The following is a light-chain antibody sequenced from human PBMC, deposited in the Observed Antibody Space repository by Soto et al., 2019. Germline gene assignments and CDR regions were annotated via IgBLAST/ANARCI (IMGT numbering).Light chain of an antibody. CDR2: SNN. CDR3: AAWDDSLNGLV. Sequence: QSALTQPPSASGTPGQRVTISCSGSSSNIGSNTVNWYQQLPGTAPKLLIYSNNQRPSGVPYRFSGSKSGTSASLAISGLQSEDEADYYCAAWDDSLNGLVFGTGTKVTVL. CDR1: SSNIGSNT. V-gene: IGLV1-44*01. J-gene: IGLJ1*01.